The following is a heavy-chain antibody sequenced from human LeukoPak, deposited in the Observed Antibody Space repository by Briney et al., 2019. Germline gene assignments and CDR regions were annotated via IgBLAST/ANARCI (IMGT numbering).Heavy chain of an antibody. J-gene: IGHJ4*02. Sequence: SETLSLTCTVSGGSISSYYWNWIRQPPGKGLEWIGYIYYSGSTNYNPSLKSRVTISVDTSKNQFSLKLSSVTAADTAVYYCARAPTVTFFDYWGQGTLVTVSS. D-gene: IGHD4-17*01. CDR2: IYYSGST. CDR1: GGSISSYY. CDR3: ARAPTVTFFDY. V-gene: IGHV4-59*08.